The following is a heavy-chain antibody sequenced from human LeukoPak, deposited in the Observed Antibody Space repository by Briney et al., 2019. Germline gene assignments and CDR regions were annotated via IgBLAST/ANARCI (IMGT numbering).Heavy chain of an antibody. D-gene: IGHD6-19*01. CDR2: TYYRSKWYN. CDR1: GDSVSNNIAT. J-gene: IGHJ4*02. V-gene: IGHV6-1*01. Sequence: SQTLSLTRAISGDSVSNNIATWNWVRQSPSRGLEWLGRTYYRSKWYNDYAVSVKSRITINPDTSKNQFSLQLNSVTPEDTAVYYCAAGAVAGTGFDYWGQGTLVTVSS. CDR3: AAGAVAGTGFDY.